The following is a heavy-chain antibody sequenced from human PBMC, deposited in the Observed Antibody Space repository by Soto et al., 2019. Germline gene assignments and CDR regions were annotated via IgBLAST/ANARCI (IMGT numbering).Heavy chain of an antibody. Sequence: QLQLQESGPGLVRPSETLSLTCTVSGDSISNNNYYWGWIRQPPGKGLEWIGSIYYSGSRYYNPSLKSRVTTSVDTSKNLFSLKLSSVTAADTAVYHCASLVRVLRGATHYCYMDVWGKGTTVIVSS. CDR1: GDSISNNNYY. V-gene: IGHV4-39*01. D-gene: IGHD3-10*01. CDR3: ASLVRVLRGATHYCYMDV. J-gene: IGHJ6*03. CDR2: IYYSGSR.